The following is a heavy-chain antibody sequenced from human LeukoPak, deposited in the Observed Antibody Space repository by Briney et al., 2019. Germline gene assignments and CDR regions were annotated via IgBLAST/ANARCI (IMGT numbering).Heavy chain of an antibody. CDR1: GFTFSSYS. Sequence: GGSLRLSCAASGFTFSSYSMNWVRQAPGKGLEWVSSISSSSSYIYYADSVKGRFTISRDNAKNSLYLQMNSLRAEDTAVYYCARAPNPYSSGWYIFDYWGQGTLVTVSS. CDR2: ISSSSSYI. V-gene: IGHV3-21*01. D-gene: IGHD6-19*01. CDR3: ARAPNPYSSGWYIFDY. J-gene: IGHJ4*02.